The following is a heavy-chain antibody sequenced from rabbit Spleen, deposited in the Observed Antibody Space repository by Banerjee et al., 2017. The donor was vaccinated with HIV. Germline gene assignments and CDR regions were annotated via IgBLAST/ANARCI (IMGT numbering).Heavy chain of an antibody. J-gene: IGHJ6*01. CDR2: IDTGSSGFT. D-gene: IGHD1-1*01. V-gene: IGHV1S45*01. Sequence: QEQVVESGGGLVKPGGSLTLTCIASGVSFSGNSYMCWVRQAPGKGLEWIACIDTGSSGFTYFASWAKGRFTISKTSSTTLTLQMTSLTAADTATYFCARDTSSSFSSYGMDLWGPGTLVTVS. CDR1: GVSFSGNSY. CDR3: ARDTSSSFSSYGMDL.